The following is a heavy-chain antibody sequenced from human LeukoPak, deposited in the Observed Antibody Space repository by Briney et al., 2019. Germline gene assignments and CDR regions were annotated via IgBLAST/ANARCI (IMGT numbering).Heavy chain of an antibody. V-gene: IGHV4-34*01. CDR3: ARGPWRSLDY. D-gene: IGHD5-12*01. CDR1: GGSFSGYY. CDR2: INHSGST. Sequence: PSETLSLTCAVYGGSFSGYYWSWIRQPPGKGLEWIGEINHSGSTNYNPPLKSRVTISVDTSKNQFSLKLSSVTAADTAVYYCARGPWRSLDYWGQGTLVTVSS. J-gene: IGHJ4*02.